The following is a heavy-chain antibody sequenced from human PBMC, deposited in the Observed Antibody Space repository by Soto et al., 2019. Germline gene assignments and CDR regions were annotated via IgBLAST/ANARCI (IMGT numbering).Heavy chain of an antibody. CDR1: AFTFSSYS. D-gene: IGHD2-15*01. V-gene: IGHV3-21*01. CDR2: ISSSSNYI. J-gene: IGHJ4*02. Sequence: EVQLVESGGGLVKPGGSLRLSCAASAFTFSSYSMNWVRQAPGKGLEWVSSISSSSNYIYYADSVKGRFTISRDNAKKALYLQMNSLRAEDAAVYYCARDGGYCSGGSCYSLYYFDCWGQGILVTVSS. CDR3: ARDGGYCSGGSCYSLYYFDC.